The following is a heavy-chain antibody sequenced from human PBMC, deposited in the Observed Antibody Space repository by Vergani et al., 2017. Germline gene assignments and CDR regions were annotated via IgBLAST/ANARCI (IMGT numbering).Heavy chain of an antibody. J-gene: IGHJ4*02. D-gene: IGHD6-13*01. CDR3: ARSIAAAGPFDY. CDR1: GGSISSGSYY. V-gene: IGHV4-61*02. Sequence: QVQLQESGPGLVKPSQTLSLTCTVSGGSISSGSYYWSWIRQPAGKGLEWIGRIYTSGSTNYNPPLKSRVTMSVDTSKNQFSLKLSSVTAADTAVYYCARSIAAAGPFDYWGQGTLVTVSS. CDR2: IYTSGST.